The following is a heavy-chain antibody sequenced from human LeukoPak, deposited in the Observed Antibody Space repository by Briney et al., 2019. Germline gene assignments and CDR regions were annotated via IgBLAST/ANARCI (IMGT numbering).Heavy chain of an antibody. CDR1: GYSFTSYW. J-gene: IGHJ6*02. CDR2: IYPGDSDT. Sequence: GESLEISCKGSGYSFTSYWIGWVRQMPGKGLEWMGIIYPGDSDTRYSPSFQGQVTISADKSISTAYLQWSSLKASDTAMYYCARRSVATGGYYYYYGMDVWGQGTTVTVSS. CDR3: ARRSVATGGYYYYYGMDV. V-gene: IGHV5-51*01. D-gene: IGHD5-12*01.